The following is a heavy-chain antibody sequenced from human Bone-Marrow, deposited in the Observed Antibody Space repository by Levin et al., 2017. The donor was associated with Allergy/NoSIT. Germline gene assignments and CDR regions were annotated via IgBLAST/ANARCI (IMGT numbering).Heavy chain of an antibody. CDR1: GASISADY. CDR3: ARLLGGDSSWYHRFDP. J-gene: IGHJ5*02. D-gene: IGHD6-13*01. Sequence: PSETLSLTCTVSGASISADYWSWIRQPAGKGLEWIGRVSPSGSTNYNPSLKSRLTISKDTSKNQFSLSLTSVTAADTAVYYCARLLGGDSSWYHRFDPWGQGALVTVSS. CDR2: VSPSGST. V-gene: IGHV4-4*07.